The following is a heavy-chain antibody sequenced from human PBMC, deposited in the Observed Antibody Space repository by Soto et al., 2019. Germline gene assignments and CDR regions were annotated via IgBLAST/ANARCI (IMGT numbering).Heavy chain of an antibody. D-gene: IGHD6-19*01. V-gene: IGHV3-15*01. CDR2: IKSKTDGGTT. CDR3: ISGGWYLDLDY. CDR1: GFTFSNAW. Sequence: EVQLVESGGGLVKPGGSLRLSCAASGFTFSNAWMSWVRQAPGKGLEWVGRIKSKTDGGTTDYAAPVKGRFTISRDDSNNTLYLQMNSRKTEDTAVYYCISGGWYLDLDYWGQGTLVTVSS. J-gene: IGHJ4*02.